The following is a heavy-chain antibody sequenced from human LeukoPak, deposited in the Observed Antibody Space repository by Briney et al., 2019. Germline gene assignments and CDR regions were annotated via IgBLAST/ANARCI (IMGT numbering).Heavy chain of an antibody. J-gene: IGHJ4*02. CDR3: AKPQEADLWVPDY. D-gene: IGHD3-3*01. CDR1: GFTFSSYG. Sequence: GGPLRLSCAASGFTFSSYGMHWVRQAPGKGLEWVAFIRYDGSNKYYADSVKGRFTISRDNSKNTLYLEMNSLIPEDTALYYCAKPQEADLWVPDYWGQGTLVTVSS. CDR2: IRYDGSNK. V-gene: IGHV3-30*02.